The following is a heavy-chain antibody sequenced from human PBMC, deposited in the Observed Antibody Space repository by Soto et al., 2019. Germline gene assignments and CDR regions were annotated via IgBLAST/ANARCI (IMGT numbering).Heavy chain of an antibody. J-gene: IGHJ4*02. CDR3: ARDPIPVPMFYFDY. CDR2: INSDSSYI. D-gene: IGHD6-19*01. V-gene: IGHV3-21*01. Sequence: LSLSCTASGFTFSNYSMNWVRQAPGKGLEWVSSINSDSSYIYYSDSVKGRFTISRDNAKNSLSLQMNSLRAEDTAVYFCARDPIPVPMFYFDYWGQGSLVTSPQ. CDR1: GFTFSNYS.